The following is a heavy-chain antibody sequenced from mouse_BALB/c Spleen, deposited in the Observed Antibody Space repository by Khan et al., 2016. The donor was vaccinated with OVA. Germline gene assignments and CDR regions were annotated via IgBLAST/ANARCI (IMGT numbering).Heavy chain of an antibody. CDR3: ERSLYYSYGYALDC. D-gene: IGHD2-14*01. Sequence: EVQLQESGPGLVKPSQSLSLTCTVTGYSITSDYAWNWIRQFPGNKLEWMGYISSTGGTSYNPSLKSRISITRDTSKNQFFLQLKSVTAEDTATYYGERSLYYSYGYALDCWGRGTLVTVSS. CDR1: GYSITSDYA. V-gene: IGHV3-2*02. CDR2: ISSTGGT. J-gene: IGHJ4*01.